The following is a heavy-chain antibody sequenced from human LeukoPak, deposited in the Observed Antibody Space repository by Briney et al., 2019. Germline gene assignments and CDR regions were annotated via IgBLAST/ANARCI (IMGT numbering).Heavy chain of an antibody. D-gene: IGHD3-10*01. CDR1: GFTFSSYG. CDR2: IRYDGSYK. CDR3: AKESYPYGSGSYYVQ. Sequence: GGSLRLSCAASGFTFSSYGMHWVRQAPGKGLEWVAFIRYDGSYKFYAESVKGRFTVSRDNSKNTLYLQMNCLRAEDTAVYYCAKESYPYGSGSYYVQWGEKTLVTVSS. J-gene: IGHJ4*02. V-gene: IGHV3-30*02.